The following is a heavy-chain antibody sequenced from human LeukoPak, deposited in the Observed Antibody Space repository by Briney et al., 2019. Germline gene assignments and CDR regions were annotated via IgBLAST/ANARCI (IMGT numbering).Heavy chain of an antibody. J-gene: IGHJ4*02. CDR2: INPNSGGT. CDR1: GCTFTGYY. D-gene: IGHD5-12*01. V-gene: IGHV1-2*02. CDR3: AKELSGYPLDY. Sequence: ASVKVSCKASGCTFTGYYMHWVRQAPGQGLEWMGWINPNSGGTNYAQKFQGRVTMTRDTSISTAYMELSRLTSDDTAVYYCAKELSGYPLDYWGQGTLVTVSS.